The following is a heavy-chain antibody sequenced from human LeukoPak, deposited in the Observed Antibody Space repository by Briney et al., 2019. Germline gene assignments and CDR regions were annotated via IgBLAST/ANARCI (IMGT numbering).Heavy chain of an antibody. CDR2: ISSSNII. CDR3: ARDLAREFTIDY. J-gene: IGHJ4*02. D-gene: IGHD3-10*01. Sequence: GGSLRLSCAASGFTFSNYNMNWVRQPPGKGLQWVSYISSSNIIYYADSVKGRFTISRDNAKNSLFLQMNSLRAEDTAVYYCARDLAREFTIDYWGQGTLVTVSS. V-gene: IGHV3-48*01. CDR1: GFTFSNYN.